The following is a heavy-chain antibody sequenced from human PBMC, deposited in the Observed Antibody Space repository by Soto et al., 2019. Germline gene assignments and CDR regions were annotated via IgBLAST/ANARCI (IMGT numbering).Heavy chain of an antibody. V-gene: IGHV4-59*01. CDR2: IYYSGST. J-gene: IGHJ4*02. CDR1: GGSISSYY. CDR3: WRRYGSCFDY. Sequence: VQLQESGPGLVKPSETLSLTCTVSGGSISSYYWSWIRQPPGKGLEWIGYIYYSGSTNYHPSLKCQVTISVDTSKNQFSLKLSSVTAADTAEYYCWRRYGSCFDYWGQGTLVTVSS. D-gene: IGHD1-26*01.